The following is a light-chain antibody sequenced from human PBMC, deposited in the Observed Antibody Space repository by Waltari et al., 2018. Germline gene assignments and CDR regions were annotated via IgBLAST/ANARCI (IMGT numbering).Light chain of an antibody. CDR2: EVN. V-gene: IGLV2-23*02. CDR3: CSYAGSPTFVI. Sequence: QSALTQPASVSGSPGQSITLSCTGTSSDVGSYNLVSWYQQRPGKAPRLMISEVNKRPSGVSNRCSGSKSGNTASLTISGLQAEDEADYYCCSYAGSPTFVIFGGGSKLTVL. J-gene: IGLJ2*01. CDR1: SSDVGSYNL.